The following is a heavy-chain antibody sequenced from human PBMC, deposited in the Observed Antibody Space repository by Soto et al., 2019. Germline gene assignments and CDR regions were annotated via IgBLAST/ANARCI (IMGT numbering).Heavy chain of an antibody. Sequence: GGSLRLSCAASGFTFDDYTMHWVRQAPGKGLEWVSLISWDGGSTYYADSVKGRFTISRDNSKNSLYLQMNSLRTEDTALYYCAKDWSTSGSLDYWGQGTLVTVSS. J-gene: IGHJ4*02. CDR1: GFTFDDYT. CDR2: ISWDGGST. CDR3: AKDWSTSGSLDY. D-gene: IGHD1-26*01. V-gene: IGHV3-43*01.